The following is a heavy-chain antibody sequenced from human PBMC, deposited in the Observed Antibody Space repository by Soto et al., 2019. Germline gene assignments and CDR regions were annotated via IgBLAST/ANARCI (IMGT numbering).Heavy chain of an antibody. CDR1: GGSISSYY. Sequence: SETLSLTCTVSGGSISSYYWSWIRQPPGKGLEWIGYIHYSGSTNYNPSLKSRVTISVDTSKNQFSLKLSSVTAADTAVYYCARGGYYGSVFDPWGQGTLVTVSS. D-gene: IGHD3-10*01. V-gene: IGHV4-59*01. J-gene: IGHJ5*02. CDR3: ARGGYYGSVFDP. CDR2: IHYSGST.